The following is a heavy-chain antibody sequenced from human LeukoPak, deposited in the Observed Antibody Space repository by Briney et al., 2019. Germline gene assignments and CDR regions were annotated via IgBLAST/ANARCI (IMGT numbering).Heavy chain of an antibody. V-gene: IGHV1-2*02. J-gene: IGHJ3*02. CDR3: ARADWGAVAGGNHAFDI. D-gene: IGHD6-19*01. Sequence: ASVKVSCKASGYTFTGYYMHWVRQAPGQGLEWMGWINPNSGGTNYAQKFQGRVTMTRDTSISTAYMELSRLRSDDTAVYYCARADWGAVAGGNHAFDIWGQGTMVTVSS. CDR1: GYTFTGYY. CDR2: INPNSGGT.